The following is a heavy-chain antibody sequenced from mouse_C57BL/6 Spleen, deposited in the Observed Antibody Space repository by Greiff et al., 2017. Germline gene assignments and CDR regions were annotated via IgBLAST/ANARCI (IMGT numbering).Heavy chain of an antibody. D-gene: IGHD1-1*01. Sequence: EVQLQQSGPELVKPGASVKISCKASGYTFTDYYMNWVKQSHGKSLEWIGDINPNNGGTSYNQKFKGKATLTVDKSSSTAYMELRSLTSEDSAVYYCARRDYYGSPHYFDYWGQGTTLTVSS. CDR2: INPNNGGT. J-gene: IGHJ2*01. V-gene: IGHV1-26*01. CDR1: GYTFTDYY. CDR3: ARRDYYGSPHYFDY.